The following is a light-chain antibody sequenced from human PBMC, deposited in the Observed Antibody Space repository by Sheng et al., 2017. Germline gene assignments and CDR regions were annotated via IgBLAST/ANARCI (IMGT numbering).Light chain of an antibody. J-gene: IGLJ2*01. V-gene: IGLV2-23*02. CDR2: DVS. CDR1: SSDVGSYNL. CDR3: CSYAGSYVV. Sequence: QSALTQPASVSGSPGQSITISCTGTSSDVGSYNLVSWYQQHPGKAPKLMIYDVSKRPSGVSNRFSGSKSGNTASLTISGLQAEDEADYYCCSYAGSYVVFGGGTKLTVL.